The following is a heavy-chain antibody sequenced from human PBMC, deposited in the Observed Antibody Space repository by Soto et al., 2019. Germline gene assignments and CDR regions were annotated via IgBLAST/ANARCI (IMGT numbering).Heavy chain of an antibody. V-gene: IGHV3-30*01. J-gene: IGHJ4*02. CDR1: GFTFSSYA. CDR3: AAIVGATT. Sequence: GGSLRLSCAASGFTFSSYAMHWVRQAPGKGLEWVAVISYDGSNKYYADSVKGRFTISRDNSKNTLYLQMNSLRAEDTAVYYCAAIVGATTWRQGTLVTVSS. CDR2: ISYDGSNK. D-gene: IGHD1-26*01.